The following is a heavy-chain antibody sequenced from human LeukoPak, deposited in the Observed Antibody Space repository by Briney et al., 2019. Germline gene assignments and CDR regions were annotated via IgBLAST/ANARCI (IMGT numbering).Heavy chain of an antibody. Sequence: ASVKVSCKASGYTFTGYYMHWVRQAPGKGLEWMGWINPNSSGTNYAQKFQGWVTMTRDTSISTAYMELSRLRSDDTAVYYCARANLSSVDAFDIWGQGTMVTVSS. V-gene: IGHV1-2*04. CDR1: GYTFTGYY. J-gene: IGHJ3*02. CDR3: ARANLSSVDAFDI. D-gene: IGHD6-25*01. CDR2: INPNSSGT.